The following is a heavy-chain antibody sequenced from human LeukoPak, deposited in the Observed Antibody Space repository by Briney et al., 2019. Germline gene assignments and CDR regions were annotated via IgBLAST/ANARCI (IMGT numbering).Heavy chain of an antibody. CDR2: IYYSGST. Sequence: SETLSLTCTDSGGSISSYYWSWIRQPPGKGLEWIGYIYYSGSTNYNPSLKSRVTISVDTSKNQFSLKLSSVTAADTAVYYCARVRHGYTFDYWGQGTLVTVSS. V-gene: IGHV4-59*01. CDR1: GGSISSYY. J-gene: IGHJ4*02. D-gene: IGHD5-24*01. CDR3: ARVRHGYTFDY.